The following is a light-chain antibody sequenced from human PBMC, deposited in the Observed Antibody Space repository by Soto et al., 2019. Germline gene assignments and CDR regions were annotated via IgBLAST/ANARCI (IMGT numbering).Light chain of an antibody. CDR3: CSSAGSSLYV. V-gene: IGLV2-23*01. CDR2: EGT. CDR1: SSDVGTYDL. Sequence: QSVLTQPASVSGAPGRAIAISCTGTSSDVGTYDLVSWYQQHPGKAPKLMIYEGTKRPSGVSNRFSGSKSANTASLTISGLQPEDEADYYCCSSAGSSLYVFGSGTKVTVL. J-gene: IGLJ1*01.